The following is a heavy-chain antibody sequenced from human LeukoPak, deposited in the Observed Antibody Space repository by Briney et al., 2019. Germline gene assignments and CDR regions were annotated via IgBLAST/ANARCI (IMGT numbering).Heavy chain of an antibody. CDR3: ARELADTYCFDY. D-gene: IGHD6-19*01. V-gene: IGHV6-1*01. Sequence: SQTLSLTCAISGDGVSSNSAAWNWIRQSPSRGLEWLGRTFYRSKWFNDYALSVKSRIIINPDTSRNQFSLHLNSVTPEDTAVYFCARELADTYCFDYWGQGTLVSVSS. CDR2: TFYRSKWFN. J-gene: IGHJ4*02. CDR1: GDGVSSNSAA.